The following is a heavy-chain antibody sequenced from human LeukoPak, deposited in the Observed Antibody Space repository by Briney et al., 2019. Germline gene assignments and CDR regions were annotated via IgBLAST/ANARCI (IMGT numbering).Heavy chain of an antibody. CDR2: ISGSGSRT. J-gene: IGHJ4*02. CDR1: GFTFSTYA. V-gene: IGHV3-23*01. Sequence: PGGSLRLSCAASGFTFSTYAMSWVRQAPGKGLEWVSTISGSGSRTYHVDSVKGRFIISRDNSKNTVYLQRNSLRAEDTALYFCAKDFGSIFGDYWGQGSLVTVSS. CDR3: AKDFGSIFGDY. D-gene: IGHD3-10*01.